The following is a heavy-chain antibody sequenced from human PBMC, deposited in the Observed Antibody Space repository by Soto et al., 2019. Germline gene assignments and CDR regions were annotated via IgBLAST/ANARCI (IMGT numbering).Heavy chain of an antibody. CDR2: ISYDGSNK. J-gene: IGHJ4*02. CDR3: AKDGSATARKYYFDY. D-gene: IGHD6-6*01. Sequence: QVQLLESGGGVVQPGRSLRLSCAASGFTFSSYGMHWVRQAPGKGLEWVAVISYDGSNKYYADSVKGRFTISRDNSKNTLYLQMNSLRAEDTAVYYCAKDGSATARKYYFDYWGQGTLVTVSS. V-gene: IGHV3-30*18. CDR1: GFTFSSYG.